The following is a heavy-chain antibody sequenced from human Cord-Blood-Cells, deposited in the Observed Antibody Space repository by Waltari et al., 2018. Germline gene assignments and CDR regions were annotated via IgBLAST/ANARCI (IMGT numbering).Heavy chain of an antibody. J-gene: IGHJ4*02. Sequence: QVQLVESGGGVVQPGRSLRLSCAASGFTFSSYAMHWVRQAPGKGVEWVSVISYDGSNKYYADSVKGRFTISRDNSKNTLYLQMNSLRAEDTAVYYCARGGYIAASPDYWGQGTLVTVSS. V-gene: IGHV3-30*04. D-gene: IGHD6-6*01. CDR2: ISYDGSNK. CDR1: GFTFSSYA. CDR3: ARGGYIAASPDY.